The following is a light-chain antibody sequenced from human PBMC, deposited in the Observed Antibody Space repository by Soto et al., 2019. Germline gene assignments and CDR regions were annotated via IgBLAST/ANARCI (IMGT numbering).Light chain of an antibody. CDR3: QQFNSYPPLT. CDR1: QGISSA. V-gene: IGKV1-13*02. J-gene: IGKJ4*01. CDR2: DAS. Sequence: AIQLTQSRSSLSASVGDRVTITCRASQGISSALAWYQQKPGKAPKLLIYDASSLESGVPSRFSGSGSGTDFTLTISSLQPEEYATYYCQQFNSYPPLTVGGGTKVEIK.